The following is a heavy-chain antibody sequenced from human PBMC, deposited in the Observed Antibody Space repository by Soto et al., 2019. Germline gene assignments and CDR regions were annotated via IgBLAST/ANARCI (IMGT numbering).Heavy chain of an antibody. J-gene: IGHJ6*02. D-gene: IGHD6-13*01. CDR3: ARAPPRGIAAPGTWGSGMDV. Sequence: QVQVVESGGGVVQPGRSLRPSCAASGFSFSSYAMHWVRQAPGKGLEWVAVISYDGNNKYYADSVKGRITISRDSSKNMVYLQMNSLRPEDTAVYYCARAPPRGIAAPGTWGSGMDVWGQGTTVTVSS. V-gene: IGHV3-30-3*01. CDR1: GFSFSSYA. CDR2: ISYDGNNK.